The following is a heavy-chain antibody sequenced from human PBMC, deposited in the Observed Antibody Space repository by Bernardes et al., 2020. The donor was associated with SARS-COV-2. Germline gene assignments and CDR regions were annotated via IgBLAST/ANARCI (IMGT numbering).Heavy chain of an antibody. D-gene: IGHD1-1*01. CDR2: IGSLGEI. V-gene: IGHV3-21*05. J-gene: IGHJ4*02. CDR1: GFACSSYN. CDR3: ARISTTTIRY. Sequence: GGSLRLSRAASGFACSSYNMNWVRQAPGKGLEWVSYIGSLGEIYYADSVRGRFTISRDNAKNSLYLQMNSLRVEDTAVYYCARISTTTIRYWGQGTPVTVSS.